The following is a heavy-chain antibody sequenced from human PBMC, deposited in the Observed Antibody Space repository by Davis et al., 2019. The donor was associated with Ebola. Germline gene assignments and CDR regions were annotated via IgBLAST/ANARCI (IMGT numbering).Heavy chain of an antibody. CDR3: ARHVAVAGYRKTYYYGMDV. Sequence: SETLSLTCTVPGGSINGDYWSWIRQSPGKGLEWIGEINESGSTNDNPSLKSRVTISFDKSKKQFSLKMNSVTAADTAVYYCARHVAVAGYRKTYYYGMDVWGQGTTVTVS. J-gene: IGHJ6*02. D-gene: IGHD6-19*01. V-gene: IGHV4-34*01. CDR2: INESGST. CDR1: GGSINGDY.